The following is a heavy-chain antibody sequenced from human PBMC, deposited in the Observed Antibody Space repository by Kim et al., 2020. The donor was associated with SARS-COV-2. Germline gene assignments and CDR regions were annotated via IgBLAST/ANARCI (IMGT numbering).Heavy chain of an antibody. D-gene: IGHD4-4*01. J-gene: IGHJ4*02. CDR2: ISYDGSNK. V-gene: IGHV3-30*18. Sequence: GGSLRLSCAASGFTFSSYGMHWVRQAPGKGLEWVAVISYDGSNKYYADSVKGRFTISRDNSKNTLYLQMNSLRAEDTAVYYCAKSDVTTSPFDYWGQGTLVTVSS. CDR1: GFTFSSYG. CDR3: AKSDVTTSPFDY.